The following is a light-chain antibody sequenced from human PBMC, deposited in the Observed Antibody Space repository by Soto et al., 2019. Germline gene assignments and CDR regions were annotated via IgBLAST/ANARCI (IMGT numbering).Light chain of an antibody. V-gene: IGLV2-11*01. CDR3: CSYAGSYYV. CDR1: SSDVGGYNY. CDR2: DVS. J-gene: IGLJ1*01. Sequence: ALTQPRSVSGSPGQSVTISCTGTSSDVGGYNYVSWYQQHPGKAPKLMIYDVSKRPSGVPDRFSGSKSGNTASLTISGLQAEDEAGYYCCSYAGSYYVFGTGTRSPS.